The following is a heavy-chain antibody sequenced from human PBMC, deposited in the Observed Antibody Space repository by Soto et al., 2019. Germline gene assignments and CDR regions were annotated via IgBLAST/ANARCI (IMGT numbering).Heavy chain of an antibody. CDR1: GFTFSSYG. D-gene: IGHD6-13*01. CDR3: ATGIAAARV. CDR2: IWYDGSNK. V-gene: IGHV3-33*01. Sequence: VQLVESGGGVVQPGRSLRLSCAASGFTFSSYGMHWVRQAPGKGLEWVAVIWYDGSNKYYADSVKGRFTISRDNSKNTLYLQMNSLRAEDTAVYYCATGIAAARVWGQGTTVTVSS. J-gene: IGHJ6*02.